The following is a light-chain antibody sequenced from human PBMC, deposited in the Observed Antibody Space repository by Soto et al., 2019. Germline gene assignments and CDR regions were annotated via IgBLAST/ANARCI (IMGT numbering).Light chain of an antibody. Sequence: QSALTQPASVSGSPGQSITISSTGTSSDVGGYNYVSWYQQNPGKAPKLMIYDVSNRPSGVSNRFSGSKSGNTASLTISGLQAEDDADYYCSSYTATSTPYVVFGGGTKLTVL. CDR1: SSDVGGYNY. V-gene: IGLV2-14*01. CDR2: DVS. J-gene: IGLJ2*01. CDR3: SSYTATSTPYVV.